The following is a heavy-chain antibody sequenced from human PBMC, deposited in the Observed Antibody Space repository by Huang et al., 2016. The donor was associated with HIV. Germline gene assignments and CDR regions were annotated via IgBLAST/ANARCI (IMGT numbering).Heavy chain of an antibody. CDR2: VYYGGTT. D-gene: IGHD3-16*01. J-gene: IGHJ3*01. CDR1: GGSVNSGYYY. V-gene: IGHV4-39*01. Sequence: QLQLQESGPGLVRPSETLSLTCSVSGGSVNSGYYYWGWIRQPPGKGLEWIASVYYGGTTFSAPSLKSRVSMSVDTSKKRFSLNLSSVTAADTAVYFCARLPFDYVWGTQRQTALDELDVWGQGTMVTVSS. CDR3: ARLPFDYVWGTQRQTALDELDV.